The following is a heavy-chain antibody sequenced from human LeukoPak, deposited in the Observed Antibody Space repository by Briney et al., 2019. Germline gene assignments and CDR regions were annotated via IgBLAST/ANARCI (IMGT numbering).Heavy chain of an antibody. CDR3: AREPLYGSGAGGYFDY. V-gene: IGHV4-31*03. Sequence: SETLSLTCTVSGGSISSGGYYWSWLRQHPGKGLEWIGYIYYSGSTYYNPSLKSRVTISVDTSKNQFSLKLSSVTAADTAVYYCAREPLYGSGAGGYFDYWGQGTLVTVSS. CDR2: IYYSGST. D-gene: IGHD3-10*01. CDR1: GGSISSGGYY. J-gene: IGHJ4*02.